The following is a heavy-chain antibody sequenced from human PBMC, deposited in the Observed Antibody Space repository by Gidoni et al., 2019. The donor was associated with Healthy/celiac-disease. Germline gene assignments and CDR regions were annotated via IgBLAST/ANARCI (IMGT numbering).Heavy chain of an antibody. V-gene: IGHV3-30*04. J-gene: IGHJ4*02. CDR1: GFTFSSYA. Sequence: QVQLVESGGGVVQPGRSLRLSCAASGFTFSSYAMHWVRQAPGKGLEWVAVISYDGSNKYYADSVKGRFTISRDNSKNTLYLQMNSLRAEDTAVYYCARVPRPHYYDSSGGFDYWGQGTLVTVSS. D-gene: IGHD3-22*01. CDR2: ISYDGSNK. CDR3: ARVPRPHYYDSSGGFDY.